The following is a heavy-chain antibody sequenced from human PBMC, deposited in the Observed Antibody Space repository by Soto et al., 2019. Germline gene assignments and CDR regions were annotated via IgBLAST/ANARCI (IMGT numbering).Heavy chain of an antibody. V-gene: IGHV3-30*18. Sequence: PGGSLRLSCAASGFTFGSYGMHWVRQAPGKGLEWVAVISYDGSNKYYADSVKGRFTISRDNSKNTLYLQMNSLRAEDTAVYYCTNLVVITTHSDYWGQGTLVTSPQ. D-gene: IGHD3-22*01. CDR2: ISYDGSNK. J-gene: IGHJ4*02. CDR3: TNLVVITTHSDY. CDR1: GFTFGSYG.